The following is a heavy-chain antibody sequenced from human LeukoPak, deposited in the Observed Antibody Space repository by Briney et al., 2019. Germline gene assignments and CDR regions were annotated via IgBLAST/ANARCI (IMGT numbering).Heavy chain of an antibody. J-gene: IGHJ6*02. Sequence: WIXXXAXXGLECIGLINTSGTTNYTPSLKSRVTISVDTSKNQFSLKLSSVTAADTAVYYCASIQSYYFGLDVWGQRTTVTVSS. D-gene: IGHD4-11*01. CDR3: ASIQSYYFGLDV. V-gene: IGHV4-61*02. CDR2: INTSGTT.